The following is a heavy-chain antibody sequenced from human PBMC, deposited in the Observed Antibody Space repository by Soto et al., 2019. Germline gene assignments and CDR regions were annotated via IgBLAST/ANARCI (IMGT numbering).Heavy chain of an antibody. Sequence: GGSLRLSCAASGFTFSSYGMHWVRQAPGKGLEWVAVIWYDGSNKYYADSVKGRFTISRDNSKNTLYLQMNSLRAEDTAVYYCARDAGLGPGYYYYGMDVWGQGTKVTVSS. J-gene: IGHJ6*02. V-gene: IGHV3-33*01. CDR2: IWYDGSNK. CDR1: GFTFSSYG. CDR3: ARDAGLGPGYYYYGMDV. D-gene: IGHD1-1*01.